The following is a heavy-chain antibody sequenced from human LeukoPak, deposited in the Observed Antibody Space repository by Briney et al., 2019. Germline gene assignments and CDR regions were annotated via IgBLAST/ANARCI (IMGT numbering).Heavy chain of an antibody. CDR2: ISSSGSTI. J-gene: IGHJ4*02. CDR3: ARGDIVVVPAANPFDY. V-gene: IGHV3-11*04. Sequence: GGSLRLSCAASGFTFSDYYTSWIRQAPGKGLEWVSYISSSGSTIYYADSVKGRFTISRDNAKNSLYLQMNSLRAEDTAVCYCARGDIVVVPAANPFDYWGQGTLVTVSS. CDR1: GFTFSDYY. D-gene: IGHD2-2*01.